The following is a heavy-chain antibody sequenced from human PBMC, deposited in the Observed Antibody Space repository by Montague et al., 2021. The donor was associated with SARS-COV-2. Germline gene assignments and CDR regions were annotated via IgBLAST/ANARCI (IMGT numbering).Heavy chain of an antibody. CDR1: GGSIGGYY. CDR3: ARESRLKYLEWSRGRYDYYGMDV. V-gene: IGHV4-59*01. D-gene: IGHD3-3*01. J-gene: IGHJ6*02. CDR2: ISSSGTT. Sequence: SETLSLTCTVSGGSIGGYYWRWIRQPPGKGPEWIAYISSSGTTNYNPSLKSRITVSVDTSRNQLSLKLSSVTAADSAVYYCARESRLKYLEWSRGRYDYYGMDVWGQGTTVTVSS.